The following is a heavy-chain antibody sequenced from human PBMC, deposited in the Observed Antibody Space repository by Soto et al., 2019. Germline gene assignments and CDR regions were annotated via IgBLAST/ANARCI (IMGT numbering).Heavy chain of an antibody. Sequence: ASVKVSCKASGYTFTSYGVNWLRQAPGQGLEWMGWISAYNGNTNYAQKLQGRVTMTTDTSTNTAYMELRSLRSDDTAVYYCARDSVAAESYLDAFDIWGKGTMVPVSS. D-gene: IGHD2-15*01. V-gene: IGHV1-18*01. J-gene: IGHJ3*02. CDR3: ARDSVAAESYLDAFDI. CDR1: GYTFTSYG. CDR2: ISAYNGNT.